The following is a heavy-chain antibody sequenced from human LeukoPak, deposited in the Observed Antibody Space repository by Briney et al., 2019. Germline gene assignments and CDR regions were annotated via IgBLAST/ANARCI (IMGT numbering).Heavy chain of an antibody. J-gene: IGHJ4*02. Sequence: PGGSLRLSCAASGFTFSTYSMNWVRQAPGKGLEWISYISSNSRTIYYADSVKGRFTISRDNAKNSLYLQMDSLRDEDTAVYYCVRDSRSLFDCWGQGTLVTVST. CDR1: GFTFSTYS. V-gene: IGHV3-48*02. CDR3: VRDSRSLFDC. CDR2: ISSNSRTI. D-gene: IGHD6-13*01.